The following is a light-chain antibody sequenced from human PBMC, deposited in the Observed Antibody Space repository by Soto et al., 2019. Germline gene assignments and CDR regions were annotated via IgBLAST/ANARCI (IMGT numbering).Light chain of an antibody. CDR1: SSNIGTYY. V-gene: IGLV1-51*01. Sequence: QSVLTQPPSVSAAPGRTVAISCSGSSSNIGTYYVSWYQHVPGAAPKLLIYDNNERPSGIPDRFSGSKSGTSATLGITGLQTEDEADYHCGTWDSSLSAVVFGGGTKLTVL. CDR3: GTWDSSLSAVV. J-gene: IGLJ2*01. CDR2: DNN.